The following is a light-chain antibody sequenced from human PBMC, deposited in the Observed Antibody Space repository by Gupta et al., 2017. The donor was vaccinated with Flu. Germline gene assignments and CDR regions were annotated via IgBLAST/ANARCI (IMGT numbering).Light chain of an antibody. Sequence: QSALTQPASVSGSPGQSITISCSGTRSDVGSYNLVSWHQLQPGKAPNLMIYEGSKRPSGVSNRFSGSKSGNTASLTISGLQAEDEADYYCCSYAGSSTPWVFGGGTKLTVL. CDR2: EGS. CDR1: RSDVGSYNL. J-gene: IGLJ3*02. CDR3: CSYAGSSTPWV. V-gene: IGLV2-23*01.